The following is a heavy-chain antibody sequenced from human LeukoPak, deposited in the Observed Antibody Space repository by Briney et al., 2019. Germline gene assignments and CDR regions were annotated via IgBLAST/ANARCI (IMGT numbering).Heavy chain of an antibody. Sequence: GRSLRLSCAASGFTFDDYAMHWVRQAPGRGLEWVSGISYNSDTIAYADSVKGRFTISRDNAKNSLYLQMNSLRAEDTALYYCAKDYCGGDCYSGWYFDLWGRGTLVTVSS. CDR2: ISYNSDTI. V-gene: IGHV3-9*01. D-gene: IGHD2-21*02. J-gene: IGHJ2*01. CDR1: GFTFDDYA. CDR3: AKDYCGGDCYSGWYFDL.